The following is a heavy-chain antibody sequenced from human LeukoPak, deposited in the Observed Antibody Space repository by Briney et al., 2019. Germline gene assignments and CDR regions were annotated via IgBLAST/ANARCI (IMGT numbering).Heavy chain of an antibody. J-gene: IGHJ4*02. CDR3: ASGSHYGSGSYYY. CDR1: GYTFTGYY. Sequence: ASVKVSCKASGYTFTGYYMHWVRQAPGQGLEWMGWINPNSGGTNYAQKYQGRVTMTRDASISTAYMELSRLRSDDTAVYYCASGSHYGSGSYYYWGQGTLVTVSS. D-gene: IGHD3-10*01. CDR2: INPNSGGT. V-gene: IGHV1-2*02.